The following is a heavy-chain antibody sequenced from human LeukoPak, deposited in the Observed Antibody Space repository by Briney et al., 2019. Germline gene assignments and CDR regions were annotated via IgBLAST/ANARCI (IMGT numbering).Heavy chain of an antibody. CDR2: IYYSGSP. V-gene: IGHV4-39*01. Sequence: PSETLSLTCTVSGGSISSSSYYWGWIRQPPGKGLEWIGSIYYSGSPYYNPSLKSRVTISVDTSNNQFSLKLTSVTAADTAVYYCARQSSSSLYFECWGQGTLVIVSS. D-gene: IGHD6-6*01. CDR3: ARQSSSSLYFEC. CDR1: GGSISSSSYY. J-gene: IGHJ4*02.